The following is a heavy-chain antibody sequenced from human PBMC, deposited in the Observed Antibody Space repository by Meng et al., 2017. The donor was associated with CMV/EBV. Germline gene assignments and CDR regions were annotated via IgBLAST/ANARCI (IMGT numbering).Heavy chain of an antibody. CDR2: IYYSGST. D-gene: IGHD3-10*01. Sequence: QVRLQESGPELVKPSPPLSRTCTVSGGSISSGDYYWSWIRQPPGKGLEWIGYIYYSGSTYYNPSLKSRVTISVDTSKNQFSLKLSSVTAADTAVYYCARGFTGVLLWFGESLGWFDPWGQGTLVTVSS. CDR1: GGSISSGDYY. J-gene: IGHJ5*02. CDR3: ARGFTGVLLWFGESLGWFDP. V-gene: IGHV4-30-4*08.